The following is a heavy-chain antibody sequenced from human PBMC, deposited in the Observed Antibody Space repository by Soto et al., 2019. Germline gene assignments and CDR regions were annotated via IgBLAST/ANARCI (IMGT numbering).Heavy chain of an antibody. CDR3: ARDQGVVVTADNWFDP. CDR1: GGSITDYS. Sequence: SETLSLTCTVSGGSITDYSWVWIRQPAGKGLEWIGRIFSSGSTNYNPSLKGRITMSLDTSKNQFSLKLNSATATDTAVYFCARDQGVVVTADNWFDPWGQGILVTVFS. CDR2: IFSSGST. V-gene: IGHV4-4*07. J-gene: IGHJ5*02. D-gene: IGHD2-21*02.